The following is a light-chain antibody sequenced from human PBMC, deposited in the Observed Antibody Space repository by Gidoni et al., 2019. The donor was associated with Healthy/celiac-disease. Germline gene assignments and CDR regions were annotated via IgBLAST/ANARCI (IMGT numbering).Light chain of an antibody. Sequence: AIRMTQSPSSFSASTGDRVTITCRASQGISSYLAWYQQKPGKAPKLLIYAASTLQSGVPSRFSSSGSGTDFTLTISCLQSEDVATYYCQQYYSYPPYTFGQGTKLEIK. CDR3: QQYYSYPPYT. J-gene: IGKJ2*01. CDR1: QGISSY. V-gene: IGKV1-8*01. CDR2: AAS.